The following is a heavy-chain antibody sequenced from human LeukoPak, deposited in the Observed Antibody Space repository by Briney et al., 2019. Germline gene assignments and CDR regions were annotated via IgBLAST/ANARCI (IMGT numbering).Heavy chain of an antibody. CDR2: IYYSGST. CDR3: ARAPGSVFGVGPFDY. J-gene: IGHJ4*02. CDR1: GGSISSYY. D-gene: IGHD3-3*01. V-gene: IGHV4-59*01. Sequence: PSETLSLTCTVSGGSISSYYWSWIRQPPGKGLEWIGYIYYSGSTNYNPSLKSRVTISVDTSKNQFSLKLSSVTAADTAVYYCARAPGSVFGVGPFDYWGQGTLVTVSS.